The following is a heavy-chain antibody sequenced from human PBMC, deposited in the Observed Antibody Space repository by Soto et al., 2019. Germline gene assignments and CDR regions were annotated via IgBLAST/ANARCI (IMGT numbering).Heavy chain of an antibody. CDR3: ARLHGYSSGWYDY. J-gene: IGHJ4*02. CDR2: ISTFNGNA. Sequence: ASVKFSCKASGYTFSSNGVSWVRQAPGQGLEWMGWISTFNGNAHYAQKFQGRVTMTTDTSTNTAYMELTSLSSDDTAVYYCARLHGYSSGWYDYWGQGTLVTVSS. D-gene: IGHD6-19*01. V-gene: IGHV1-18*04. CDR1: GYTFSSNG.